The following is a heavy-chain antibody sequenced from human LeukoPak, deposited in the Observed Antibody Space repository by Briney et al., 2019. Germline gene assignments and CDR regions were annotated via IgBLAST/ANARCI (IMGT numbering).Heavy chain of an antibody. CDR1: GFTFSFYW. V-gene: IGHV3-7*04. J-gene: IGHJ4*02. CDR2: IKQDGSEK. CDR3: ARDEHQYYSESSGRFDF. Sequence: GGSLRLSCVASGFTFSFYWMAWVRQAPGKGLEWVANIKQDGSEKYYVDSARGRLTISRDNAKNSLYLQMNSLRAEDTAVYYCARDEHQYYSESSGRFDFWGQGVLVTVSS. D-gene: IGHD3-22*01.